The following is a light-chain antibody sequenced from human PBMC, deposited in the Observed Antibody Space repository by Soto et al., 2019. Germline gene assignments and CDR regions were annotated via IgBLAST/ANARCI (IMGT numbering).Light chain of an antibody. Sequence: QSVLTQPPSASGTPGQRVTISCSGSSSNIGSKPVNWYQQLPGAAPKLLIYTNNQRPSGVPVRFSGSKSGTSASLAISGLHSEDEADYYCATWDVGLNVWLFGGGTQLTVL. CDR2: TNN. CDR3: ATWDVGLNVWL. CDR1: SSNIGSKP. V-gene: IGLV1-44*01. J-gene: IGLJ3*02.